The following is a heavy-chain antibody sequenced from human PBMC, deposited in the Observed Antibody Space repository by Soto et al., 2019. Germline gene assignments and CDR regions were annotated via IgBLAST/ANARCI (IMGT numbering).Heavy chain of an antibody. D-gene: IGHD5-12*01. J-gene: IGHJ4*02. CDR1: GFTFTSSA. CDR2: IVVGSGNT. CDR3: AAVGRDGYNWLDY. V-gene: IGHV1-58*01. Sequence: EASVKVSCEASGFTFTSSAVQWVRQARGQRLEWIGWIVVGSGNTSYAQKFQERVTITRDMSTSTDYMELSSLRSEDTAVYYCAAVGRDGYNWLDYGGQGTLFTVSS.